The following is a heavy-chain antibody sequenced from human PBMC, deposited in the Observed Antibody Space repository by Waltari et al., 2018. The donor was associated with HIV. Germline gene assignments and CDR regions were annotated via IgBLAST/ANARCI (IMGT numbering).Heavy chain of an antibody. J-gene: IGHJ6*02. Sequence: QLVESGGGLVQRGGSLRLSFTASGFTFSSHWMSWVRQPPEKAVGWGANINQDGTENYDLNSGKCRVTISRDNANNSLYLEMKSLRDADTVVYFCVRENDFGTIVFNYYYALDVWGQGTSVTVSS. D-gene: IGHD2-15*01. CDR2: INQDGTEN. V-gene: IGHV3-7*01. CDR3: VRENDFGTIVFNYYYALDV. CDR1: GFTFSSHW.